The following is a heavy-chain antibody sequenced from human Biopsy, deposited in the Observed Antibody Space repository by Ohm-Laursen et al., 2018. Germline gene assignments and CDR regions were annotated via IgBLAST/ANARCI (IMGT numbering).Heavy chain of an antibody. V-gene: IGHV1-2*02. CDR1: GYTFTSYH. J-gene: IGHJ5*02. CDR2: INAKTGDT. Sequence: SSVTVSCKASGYTFTSYHVHWVRQAPGQGLEWMGWINAKTGDTNYAQKFQGRVTMTRDTSISTAYVDLSSLRSDDTAVYYCTRGGYYYDSLAYYYWFDPWGQGTLVTVSS. D-gene: IGHD3-22*01. CDR3: TRGGYYYDSLAYYYWFDP.